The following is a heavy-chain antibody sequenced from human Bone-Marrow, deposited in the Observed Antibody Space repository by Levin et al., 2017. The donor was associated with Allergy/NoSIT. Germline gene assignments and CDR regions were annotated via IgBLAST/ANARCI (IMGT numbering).Heavy chain of an antibody. J-gene: IGHJ4*02. V-gene: IGHV3-30*04. CDR1: GFTFSSYV. CDR3: ATDLPEFGDTDGNLDY. Sequence: GGSLRLSCAASGFTFSSYVMHWVRQAPGKGLEWAAVISYDGKSKYYADSVKGRFTISRDNSKNTLFLEMNSLNSEDTAVYYCATDLPEFGDTDGNLDYWGQGTLVTVSS. D-gene: IGHD4-17*01. CDR2: ISYDGKSK.